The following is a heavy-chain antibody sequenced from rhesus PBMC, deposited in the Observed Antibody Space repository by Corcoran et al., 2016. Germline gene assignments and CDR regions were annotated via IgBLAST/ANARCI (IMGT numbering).Heavy chain of an antibody. CDR1: GGSISSSY. V-gene: IGHV4-169*02. J-gene: IGHJ4*01. CDR3: ASGGYGSYLTTDYFDY. D-gene: IGHD4-4*01. CDR2: IYGYGSST. Sequence: QLQLQESGPGLVKPSETLSVTCAVSGGSISSSYWSWIRQAPGKGLEWIGYIYGYGSSTNYNPSLKSRVTLSVDTSKNQLSLKLSSVTAADTAVYYCASGGYGSYLTTDYFDYWGQGVLVTVSS.